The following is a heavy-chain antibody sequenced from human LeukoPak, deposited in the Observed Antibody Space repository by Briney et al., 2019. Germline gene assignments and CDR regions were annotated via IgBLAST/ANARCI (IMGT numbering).Heavy chain of an antibody. CDR3: ARDPLDCSGGRCSDY. CDR1: GGTFSSYA. D-gene: IGHD2-15*01. CDR2: ITPIFGTA. Sequence: SVKVSCKASGGTFSSYAISWVRQAPGQGLEWVGRITPIFGTANYSQKFQGRVTITTDESTSTAYMELSSLRSEDTAVYYCARDPLDCSGGRCSDYWGQGTLVTVSS. V-gene: IGHV1-69*05. J-gene: IGHJ4*02.